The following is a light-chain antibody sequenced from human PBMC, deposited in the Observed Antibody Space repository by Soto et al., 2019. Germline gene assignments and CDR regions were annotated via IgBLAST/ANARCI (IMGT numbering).Light chain of an antibody. Sequence: EIACTQAPATLSLSPVESATLSCRASPSVNSYLAGYQQKPGKATRXLYYXASSRATGIPARFSGSGCGTDFTITIGRLEPEDVEVYCCQQRSNWRSFGGGTKVDIK. J-gene: IGKJ4*02. CDR2: XAS. V-gene: IGKV3-11*01. CDR3: QQRSNWRS. CDR1: PSVNSY.